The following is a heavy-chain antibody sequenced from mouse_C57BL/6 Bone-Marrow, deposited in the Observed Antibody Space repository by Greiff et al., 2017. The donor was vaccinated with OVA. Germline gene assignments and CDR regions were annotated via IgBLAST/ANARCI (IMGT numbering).Heavy chain of an antibody. Sequence: QVQLQQPGAELVKPGASVKMSCKASGYTFTSYWITWVKQRPGQGLEWIGDIYPGSGSTNYNEKFKSKATLTVDTSSSTAYMQLSSLTAEDSAVYYCASGGRQLRIDYWGQGTSVTVSS. J-gene: IGHJ4*01. V-gene: IGHV1-55*01. CDR2: IYPGSGST. D-gene: IGHD3-2*02. CDR3: ASGGRQLRIDY. CDR1: GYTFTSYW.